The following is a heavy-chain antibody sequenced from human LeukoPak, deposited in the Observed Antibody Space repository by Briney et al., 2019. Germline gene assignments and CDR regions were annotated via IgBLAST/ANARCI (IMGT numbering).Heavy chain of an antibody. CDR1: GFTFSSYA. V-gene: IGHV3-23*01. J-gene: IGHJ4*02. Sequence: GGSLRLSYAASGFTFSSYAMSWVRQAPGKGLEWVSAISGSGGSTCYADSVKGRFTISRDNSKNTLYLQMNSLRAEDTAVYYCAKWPFNWKKDYWGQGTLVTVSS. CDR2: ISGSGGST. D-gene: IGHD1-1*01. CDR3: AKWPFNWKKDY.